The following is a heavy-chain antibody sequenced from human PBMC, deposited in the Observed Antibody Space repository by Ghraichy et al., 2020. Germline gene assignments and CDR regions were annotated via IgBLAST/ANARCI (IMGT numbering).Heavy chain of an antibody. CDR2: IYYSGST. CDR1: GGSISSGGYY. D-gene: IGHD2-8*01. Sequence: SETLSLTCTVSGGSISSGGYYWSWIRQHPGKGLEWIGYIYYSGSTYYNPSLKSRVTISVDTSKNQFSLKLSSVTAADTAVYYCASGVYATLNYYYYGMDVWGQGTTVTVSS. V-gene: IGHV4-31*03. J-gene: IGHJ6*02. CDR3: ASGVYATLNYYYYGMDV.